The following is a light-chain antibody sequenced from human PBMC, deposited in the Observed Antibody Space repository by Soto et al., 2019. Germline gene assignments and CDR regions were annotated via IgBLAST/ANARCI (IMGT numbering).Light chain of an antibody. J-gene: IGLJ2*01. CDR3: QTWGTGTVV. Sequence: QPVLTQSPSASASLGASVKLTCTLSRAHSSYAIAWHQQQPEKGPRYLMKLNNDGSHTKGDGIPDRFSGSSSGAERYLTISSLQSEDEADYYCQTWGTGTVVFGGGTQLTVL. CDR1: RAHSSYA. V-gene: IGLV4-69*01. CDR2: LNNDGSH.